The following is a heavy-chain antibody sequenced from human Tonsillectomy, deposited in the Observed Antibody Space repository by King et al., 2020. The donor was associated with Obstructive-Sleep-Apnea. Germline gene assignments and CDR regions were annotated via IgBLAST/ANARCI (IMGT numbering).Heavy chain of an antibody. CDR2: IFSNDVK. J-gene: IGHJ2*01. CDR1: GFSLSNTIMG. D-gene: IGHD5-18*01. CDR3: ARSQGRRGYIYGRNYWYFDL. Sequence: VTLKESGPVLVKPPETLTLTCTVSGFSLSNTIMGVTWIRQPPGKALEWLAHIFSNDVKSYSTSLKSRLTISKDTSKSQVVLTMTNMDPVDTATYYCARSQGRRGYIYGRNYWYFDLWGRGTLVTVSS. V-gene: IGHV2-26*01.